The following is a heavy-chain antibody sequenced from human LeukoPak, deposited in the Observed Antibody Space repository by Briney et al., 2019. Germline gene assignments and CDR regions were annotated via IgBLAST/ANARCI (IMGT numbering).Heavy chain of an antibody. CDR3: ALLAVASDFDY. Sequence: AGGSPRLSCAVSGFPFSIYEMNWVRQAPGKGLEWVSNIGSSGTTIYYADSVKGRFSISRDNAKNSLYLQMNSLRVEDTAVYYCALLAVASDFDYWGQGALVTVSS. J-gene: IGHJ4*02. V-gene: IGHV3-48*03. CDR2: IGSSGTTI. CDR1: GFPFSIYE. D-gene: IGHD6-19*01.